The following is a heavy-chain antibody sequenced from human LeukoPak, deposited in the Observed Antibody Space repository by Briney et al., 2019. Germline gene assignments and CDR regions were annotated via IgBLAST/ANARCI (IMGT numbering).Heavy chain of an antibody. CDR2: IAYDGSNS. Sequence: GGSLRLSCAASGFTFSDYAMHWVRQPPGKGLEWVAFIAYDGSNSDYPDSVKGRFTISRDNSKNTLDLQMNSLRTKDTAVYYCARGNFWDNEVFDSWGQGILVTVSS. CDR1: GFTFSDYA. D-gene: IGHD1-1*01. J-gene: IGHJ4*02. CDR3: ARGNFWDNEVFDS. V-gene: IGHV3-30*01.